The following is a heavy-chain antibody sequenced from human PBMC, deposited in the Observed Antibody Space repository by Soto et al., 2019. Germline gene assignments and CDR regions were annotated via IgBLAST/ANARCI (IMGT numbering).Heavy chain of an antibody. CDR3: NRSSEYDFWSGYL. V-gene: IGHV1-69*06. D-gene: IGHD3-3*01. J-gene: IGHJ4*02. CDR2: IVPMFGTS. Sequence: QERLVQSGAEVRKPGSSVKVSCKVTGGTSTRYAINWVRQAPGQGLEWMGGIVPMFGTSKYAQKFQGRVTITADTSTNIAYMELTSLRSEDTAVYYCNRSSEYDFWSGYLWGQGTLVSVSS. CDR1: GGTSTRYA.